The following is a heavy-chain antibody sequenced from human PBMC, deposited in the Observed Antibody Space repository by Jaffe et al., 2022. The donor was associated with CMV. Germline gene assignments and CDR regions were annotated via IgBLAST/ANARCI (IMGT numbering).Heavy chain of an antibody. CDR3: AKYYDSSRSGGRVFDY. CDR1: GFTFSNYA. Sequence: EVQLLDSGGGLIQPGGSLRLSCTASGFTFSNYAMSWVRQAPGKGLEWVSSVSGGGGDTDYADSVKGRFTMSRDKSKNMLFLQMNSLRAEDTAVYYCAKYYDSSRSGGRVFDYWGQGTLVTVSS. J-gene: IGHJ4*02. V-gene: IGHV3-23*01. CDR2: VSGGGGDT. D-gene: IGHD3-10*01.